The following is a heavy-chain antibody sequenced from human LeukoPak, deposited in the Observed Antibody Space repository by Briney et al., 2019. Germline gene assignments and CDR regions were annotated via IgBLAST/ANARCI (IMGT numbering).Heavy chain of an antibody. V-gene: IGHV3-49*04. CDR2: IRSKAYGGTT. Sequence: GGSLRLSCTASGFTFGDYAMSWVRQAPGKGLEWVGFIRSKAYGGTTEYAASVKGRFTISRDDSKSIAYLQMNSLKTEDTAVYYCTRVTTIFGVVILIYELDYWAREPWSPSPQ. CDR1: GFTFGDYA. D-gene: IGHD3-3*01. CDR3: TRVTTIFGVVILIYELDY. J-gene: IGHJ4*02.